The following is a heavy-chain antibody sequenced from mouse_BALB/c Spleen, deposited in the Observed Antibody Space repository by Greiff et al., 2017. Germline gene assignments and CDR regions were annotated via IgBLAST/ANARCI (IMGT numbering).Heavy chain of an antibody. J-gene: IGHJ3*01. Sequence: VQLKESGPGLVAPSQSLSITCTVSGFSLTGYGVNWVRKPPGKGLEWLGMIWGDGSTDYNSALKSRLSISKDNSKSQVFLKMNSLQTDDTARYYCAREGDSSGYGAWFAYWGQGTLVTVSA. CDR2: IWGDGST. D-gene: IGHD3-2*01. V-gene: IGHV2-6-7*01. CDR3: AREGDSSGYGAWFAY. CDR1: GFSLTGYG.